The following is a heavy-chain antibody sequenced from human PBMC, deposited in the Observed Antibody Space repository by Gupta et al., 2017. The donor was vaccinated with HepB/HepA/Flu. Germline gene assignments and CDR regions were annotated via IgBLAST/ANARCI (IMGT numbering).Heavy chain of an antibody. Sequence: EVQLVESGGGLVQPGRSLRLSCTASGFTFGAYAMSWVRQAPGKGLEWVGFIRSKAYGGTTEYAASVKGRFTISRDDSKSIAYLQMNSLKTEDTAVYYCTRSSISYGMDVWGQGTTVTVSS. V-gene: IGHV3-49*04. CDR2: IRSKAYGGTT. CDR3: TRSSISYGMDV. J-gene: IGHJ6*02. CDR1: GFTFGAYA. D-gene: IGHD6-6*01.